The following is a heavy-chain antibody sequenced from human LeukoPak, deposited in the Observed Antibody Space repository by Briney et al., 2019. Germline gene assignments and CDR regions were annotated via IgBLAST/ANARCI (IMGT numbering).Heavy chain of an antibody. CDR3: ARGRYYCSGGSCYSGYYYYMDV. J-gene: IGHJ6*03. D-gene: IGHD2-15*01. CDR2: INHSGST. V-gene: IGHV4-34*01. CDR1: GGSISSYY. Sequence: SETLSLTCTVSGGSISSYYWSWIRQPPGKGLEWIGEINHSGSTNYNPSLKSRVTISVDTSKNQFSLKLSSVTAADTAVYYRARGRYYCSGGSCYSGYYYYMDVWGKGTTVTVSS.